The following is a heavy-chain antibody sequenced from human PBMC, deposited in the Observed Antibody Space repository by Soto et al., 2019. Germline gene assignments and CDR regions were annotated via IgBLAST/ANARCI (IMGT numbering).Heavy chain of an antibody. CDR3: ARDRDYYDSSGYAGTFDI. J-gene: IGHJ3*02. V-gene: IGHV3-33*01. Sequence: QVQLVESGGGVVQPGRSLRLSCAASGFTFSSYGMHWVRQAPGKGLEWVAVIWYDGSNKYYADSVKSRFTISRDNSKNTLYLQMNSLRAEDTAVYYCARDRDYYDSSGYAGTFDIWGQGTMVTVSS. CDR1: GFTFSSYG. D-gene: IGHD3-22*01. CDR2: IWYDGSNK.